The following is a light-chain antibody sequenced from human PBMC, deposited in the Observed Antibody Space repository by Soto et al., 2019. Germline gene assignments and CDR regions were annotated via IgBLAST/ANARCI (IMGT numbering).Light chain of an antibody. J-gene: IGLJ1*01. V-gene: IGLV1-47*01. CDR2: RNN. Sequence: LTQPPSASGTPGQRVTISCSGSSSNIGSDYVYWYQQFPGTAPKLLIYRNNQRPSGVPDRFSGSKSGTSASLAISGLRSEDEADYYCAAWDDSLSGYVFGTGTKVTVL. CDR1: SSNIGSDY. CDR3: AAWDDSLSGYV.